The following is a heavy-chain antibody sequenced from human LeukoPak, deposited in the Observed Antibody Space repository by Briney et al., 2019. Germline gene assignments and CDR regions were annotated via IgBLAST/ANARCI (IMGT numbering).Heavy chain of an antibody. CDR2: ISAYNGNT. CDR1: GYTFTSYG. D-gene: IGHD5-18*01. V-gene: IGHV1-18*01. J-gene: IGHJ3*02. Sequence: GASVKVSCKASGYTFTSYGINWVRQAPGQGLEWMGWISAYNGNTNYAQKLQGRVTMTTDTSTTTAYMELRSLRSDDTAVYYCASFDVDTAMVRDASDIWGQGTMVTVSS. CDR3: ASFDVDTAMVRDASDI.